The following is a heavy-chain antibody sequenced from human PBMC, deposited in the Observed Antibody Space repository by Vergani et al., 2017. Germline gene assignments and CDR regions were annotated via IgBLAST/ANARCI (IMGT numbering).Heavy chain of an antibody. V-gene: IGHV3-30*18. CDR2: ISYDGSNK. Sequence: QVQLVESGGGVVQPGRSLRLSCAASGFTFSSYGMHWVRQAPGKGLEWVAVISYDGSNKYYADSVKGRFTISRDNSKNTLYLQMNSLRAEDTAVYYCAKVGDCGRGSYREYYFDYWGQGTLVTVAS. CDR1: GFTFSSYG. CDR3: AKVGDCGRGSYREYYFDY. D-gene: IGHD3-16*02. J-gene: IGHJ4*02.